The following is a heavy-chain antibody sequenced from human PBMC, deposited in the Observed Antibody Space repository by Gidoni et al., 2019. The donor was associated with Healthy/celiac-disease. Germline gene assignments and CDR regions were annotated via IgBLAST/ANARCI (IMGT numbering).Heavy chain of an antibody. J-gene: IGHJ4*02. CDR1: GFPFSSYA. V-gene: IGHV3-23*01. CDR2: ISGSGGST. CDR3: AKVRGVGVVVIRYLIEN. D-gene: IGHD3-22*01. Sequence: EVQLLESGGGLVQPGGSLRLSCAASGFPFSSYAMSWVRQAPGKGLEWVSAISGSGGSTYYADSVKGRFTISRDNSKNTLYLQMNSLRAEDTAVYYCAKVRGVGVVVIRYLIENWGQGTLVTVSS.